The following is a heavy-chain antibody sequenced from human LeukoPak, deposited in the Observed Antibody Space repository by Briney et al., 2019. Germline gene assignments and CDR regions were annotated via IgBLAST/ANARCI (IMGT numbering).Heavy chain of an antibody. Sequence: GGSLKLSCAASGSTFSGSAMHWVRQASGKGLEWVGRIRSQANSYATAYAASVKGRFTISRDDSKNTAYLQMNSLKTEDTAVCYCSSSDGPDYYYYYYMDVWGKGTTVTVSS. V-gene: IGHV3-73*01. CDR1: GSTFSGSA. CDR2: IRSQANSYAT. D-gene: IGHD5-24*01. J-gene: IGHJ6*03. CDR3: SSSDGPDYYYYYYMDV.